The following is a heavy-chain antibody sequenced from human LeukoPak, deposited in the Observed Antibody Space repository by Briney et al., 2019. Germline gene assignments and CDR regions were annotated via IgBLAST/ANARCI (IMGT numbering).Heavy chain of an antibody. D-gene: IGHD2-15*01. CDR3: ARLQNVVASSLAAFDI. Sequence: GASVKVSCKASGYTFTGYYMHWVRQAPGQGLEWMGWINPNSGGTNYAQKFQGRVTMTRDTSISTAYMELSRLRSDDTAVYYCARLQNVVASSLAAFDIWGQGTMVTVSS. V-gene: IGHV1-2*02. J-gene: IGHJ3*02. CDR2: INPNSGGT. CDR1: GYTFTGYY.